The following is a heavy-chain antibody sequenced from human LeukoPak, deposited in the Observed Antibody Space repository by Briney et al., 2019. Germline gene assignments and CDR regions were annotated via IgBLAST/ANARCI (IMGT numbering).Heavy chain of an antibody. CDR1: GGSFSGYY. CDR2: INHSGST. CDR3: ARLRLYYDSSGYPNY. V-gene: IGHV4-34*01. J-gene: IGHJ4*02. D-gene: IGHD3-22*01. Sequence: PETLSLTCAVSGGSFSGYYWSWIRQPPGKGLEWIGEINHSGSTNYNPSLKSRVTISVDTSKNQFSLKLSSVTAADTAVYYCARLRLYYDSSGYPNYWGQGTLVTVSS.